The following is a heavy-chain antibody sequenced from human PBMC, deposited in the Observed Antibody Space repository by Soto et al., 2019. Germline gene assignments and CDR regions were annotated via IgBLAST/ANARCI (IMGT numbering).Heavy chain of an antibody. V-gene: IGHV4-59*01. CDR1: GGSISSYY. J-gene: IGHJ5*02. Sequence: SETLSLTCTVSGGSISSYYWSWIRQPPGKGLEWIGYIYYSGSTNYNPSLKSRVTISVDTSKNQFSLKLSSVTAADTAVYYCERDPLYSYGLGPFDPWGQGTLVTVSS. CDR3: ERDPLYSYGLGPFDP. D-gene: IGHD5-18*01. CDR2: IYYSGST.